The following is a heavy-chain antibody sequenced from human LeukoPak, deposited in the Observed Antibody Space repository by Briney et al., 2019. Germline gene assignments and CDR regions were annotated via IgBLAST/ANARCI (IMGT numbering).Heavy chain of an antibody. CDR3: ARDRGLQVGSYYYYYMDV. CDR1: GGSISSYY. Sequence: LSLTCTVSGGSISSYYWSWIRRPPGKGLEWVSSMSGNGDSTYYADSVKGRFTISRDNAKNSLYLQMNSLRAEDAAVYYCARDRGLQVGSYYYYYMDVWGKGTTVTISS. D-gene: IGHD1-26*01. CDR2: MSGNGDST. J-gene: IGHJ6*03. V-gene: IGHV3-11*04.